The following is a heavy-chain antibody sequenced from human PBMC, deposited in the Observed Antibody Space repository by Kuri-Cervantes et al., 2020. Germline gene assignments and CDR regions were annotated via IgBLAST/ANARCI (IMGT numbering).Heavy chain of an antibody. CDR1: GGTFSSYA. CDR2: IIPIFGTA. D-gene: IGHD3-9*01. CDR3: ARETYDILTGYYGNYYYYMDV. Sequence: SVKVSCKASGGTFSSYAISWVRQAPGQGLEWMGGIIPIFGTANYAQKFQGRVTITADESTSTAYMELSSLRSEGTAVYYCARETYDILTGYYGNYYYYMDVWGKGTTVTVSS. J-gene: IGHJ6*03. V-gene: IGHV1-69*13.